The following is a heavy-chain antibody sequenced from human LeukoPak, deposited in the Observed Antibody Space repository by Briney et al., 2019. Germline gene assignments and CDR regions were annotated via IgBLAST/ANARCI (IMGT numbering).Heavy chain of an antibody. Sequence: KPGGSLRLSCAPSGFTFSSYSMNWARQAPGKGLEWVSSISSSSSYISYADPLKGRFTISRDNAKNSLYLQMNSLRAEDTAVYYCARDPPYYYDSSGPEDYWGQGTLVTVSS. D-gene: IGHD3-22*01. V-gene: IGHV3-21*01. J-gene: IGHJ4*02. CDR3: ARDPPYYYDSSGPEDY. CDR2: ISSSSSYI. CDR1: GFTFSSYS.